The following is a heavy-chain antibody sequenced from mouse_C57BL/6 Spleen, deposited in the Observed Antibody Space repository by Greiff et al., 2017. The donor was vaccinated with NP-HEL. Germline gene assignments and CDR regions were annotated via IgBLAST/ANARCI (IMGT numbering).Heavy chain of an antibody. Sequence: QVQLQQPGAELVKPGASVKLSCKASGYTFTSYWMQWVKQRPGQGLEWIGEIDPSDSYTNYNQKFKGKATLTVDTSSSTAYMQLSSLTSEDSAVYYCARGYESFDYWGQGTTLTVSS. CDR3: ARGYESFDY. J-gene: IGHJ2*01. CDR2: IDPSDSYT. CDR1: GYTFTSYW. D-gene: IGHD2-3*01. V-gene: IGHV1-50*01.